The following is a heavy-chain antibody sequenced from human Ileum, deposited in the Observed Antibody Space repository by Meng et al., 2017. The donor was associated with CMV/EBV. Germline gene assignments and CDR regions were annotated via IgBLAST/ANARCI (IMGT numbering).Heavy chain of an antibody. CDR1: RASFHSAYSY. V-gene: IGHV4-30-4*08. Sequence: VQRQGSRPDPGRPSEHPSLVCSVSRASFHSAYSYWSWSRQAPGKDMGWMGNIYNSSKTDCNPSLKRRVTTSIDTSKNQSSLKLTSVTASDTAVYYCARGRVAQDYWGQGTLVTVSS. CDR3: ARGRVAQDY. CDR2: IYNSSKT. J-gene: IGHJ4*02.